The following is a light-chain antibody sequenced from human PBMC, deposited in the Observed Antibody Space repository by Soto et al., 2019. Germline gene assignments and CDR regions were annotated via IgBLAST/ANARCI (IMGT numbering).Light chain of an antibody. Sequence: EIVLTQSPGTLSLSPGERATLSCRASQSVSSSYLAWYQQKPGQAPRLLIYGASSRATGIPDRFSGSGSGTAFTLTISRLEPDDFAVYYCQQYGSSPPITFGQGTRLEMK. CDR3: QQYGSSPPIT. CDR1: QSVSSSY. J-gene: IGKJ5*01. CDR2: GAS. V-gene: IGKV3-20*01.